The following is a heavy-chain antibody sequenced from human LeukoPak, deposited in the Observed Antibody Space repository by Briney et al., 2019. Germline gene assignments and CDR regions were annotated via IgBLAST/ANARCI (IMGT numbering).Heavy chain of an antibody. D-gene: IGHD1-1*01. CDR3: ARDSDWNVDY. Sequence: ASVKVSCKASGYTFTTYGITWRRQAPGQGLEWLGWISPYNGATEYAQNLQDRVSMTTGTSTNTAYIEVRSLKSDDTAVYYCARDSDWNVDYWGQGTLVTVSS. CDR2: ISPYNGAT. V-gene: IGHV1-18*01. CDR1: GYTFTTYG. J-gene: IGHJ4*02.